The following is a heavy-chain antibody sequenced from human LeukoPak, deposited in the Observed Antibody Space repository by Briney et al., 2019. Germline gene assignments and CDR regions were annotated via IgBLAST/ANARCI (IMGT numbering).Heavy chain of an antibody. V-gene: IGHV4-4*08. J-gene: IGHJ5*02. D-gene: IGHD2-15*01. CDR1: GGSVSSYY. Sequence: SETLSLTCTVSGGSVSSYYWSWIRQPPGKGLEWIGYIYSSGNTYYNPSLKSRVTISVDTSKNQFSLKLSSVTAADTALYYCARHRGYCGGSFCYFSWFDPWGQGTLVTVSS. CDR2: IYSSGNT. CDR3: ARHRGYCGGSFCYFSWFDP.